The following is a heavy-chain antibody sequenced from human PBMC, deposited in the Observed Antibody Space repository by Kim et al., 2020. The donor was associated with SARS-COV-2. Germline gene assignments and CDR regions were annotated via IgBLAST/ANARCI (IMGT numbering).Heavy chain of an antibody. V-gene: IGHV4-39*02. J-gene: IGHJ4*02. CDR3: ARDGLPYSSSSQGLDY. CDR2: INYSGST. Sequence: SETLSLTCTVSGGSISSSSYYWGWIRQPPGKGLEWIGSINYSGSTYYNPSLKSRVTISVDTSKNQFSLKLSSVTAADTAVYYCARDGLPYSSSSQGLDYWGQGTLVTVSS. CDR1: GGSISSSSYY. D-gene: IGHD6-6*01.